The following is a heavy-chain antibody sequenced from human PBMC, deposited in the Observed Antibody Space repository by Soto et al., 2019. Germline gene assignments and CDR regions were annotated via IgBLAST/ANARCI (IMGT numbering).Heavy chain of an antibody. J-gene: IGHJ3*02. Sequence: SSETLSLTCTVSGGSISSYYWSWIRQSPEKALEWIGDVYYSGSTYYSPSLKSRLSISLDTSKNQFSLRLSSVTAADTAMYYCARARLRAVYAFDIWGQGTMVTVSS. D-gene: IGHD5-12*01. CDR3: ARARLRAVYAFDI. CDR1: GGSISSYY. V-gene: IGHV4-59*12. CDR2: VYYSGST.